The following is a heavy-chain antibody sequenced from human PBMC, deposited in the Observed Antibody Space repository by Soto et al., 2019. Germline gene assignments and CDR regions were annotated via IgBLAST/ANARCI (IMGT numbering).Heavy chain of an antibody. V-gene: IGHV1-18*01. D-gene: IGHD2-15*01. Sequence: QVQLVQSGAEVKKPGASVKVSCKASGYTFTSYGISWVRQAPGQGLEWMGGISAYNVKTTYAQKLQGRVTMTTDTSTSTAYMELRRLRSDDTAVYYCARASELGYCSGGSCKGLDYWGQGTLVTVSS. CDR3: ARASELGYCSGGSCKGLDY. CDR2: ISAYNVKT. J-gene: IGHJ4*02. CDR1: GYTFTSYG.